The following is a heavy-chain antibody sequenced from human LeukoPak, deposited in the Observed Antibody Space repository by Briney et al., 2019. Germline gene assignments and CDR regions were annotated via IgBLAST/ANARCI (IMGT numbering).Heavy chain of an antibody. D-gene: IGHD3-9*01. J-gene: IGHJ4*02. CDR3: ARSKARTLLIDY. CDR1: GGSISSYY. V-gene: IGHV4-59*08. Sequence: PSEPLSLTCTVSGGSISSYYWSWIRQPPGKGLEWIGYIYYSGSTNYNPSLKSRVTISVDTSKNQFSLKLSSVTAADTAVYYCARSKARTLLIDYWGQGTLVTVSS. CDR2: IYYSGST.